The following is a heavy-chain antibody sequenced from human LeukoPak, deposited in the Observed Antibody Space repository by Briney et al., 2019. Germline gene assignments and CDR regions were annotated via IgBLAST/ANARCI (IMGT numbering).Heavy chain of an antibody. CDR1: GASLNNYY. D-gene: IGHD3-16*01. J-gene: IGHJ3*02. CDR3: ARDLGSWPHVTLDI. CDR2: TDHVGRS. Sequence: SETLTLTCAVYGASLNNYYWAWIRQSPVKGLEWIGETDHVGRSRYNPSLKSRVSISVDTSKNQFSLKLTSVTAADTAIYYCARDLGSWPHVTLDIWGHGTLVTVSS. V-gene: IGHV4-34*01.